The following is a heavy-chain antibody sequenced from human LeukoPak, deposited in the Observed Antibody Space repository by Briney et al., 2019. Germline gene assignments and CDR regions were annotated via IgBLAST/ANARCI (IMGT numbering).Heavy chain of an antibody. V-gene: IGHV4-39*07. CDR3: ARRTFDYDFWSGYPAFDY. CDR2: INHSGST. Sequence: SETLSLTCTVSGGSISSSSYYWSWIRQPPGKGLEWIGEINHSGSTNYNPSLKSRVTISVDTSKNQFSLKLSSVTAADTAVYYCARRTFDYDFWSGYPAFDYWGQGTLVTVSS. J-gene: IGHJ4*02. CDR1: GGSISSSSYY. D-gene: IGHD3-3*01.